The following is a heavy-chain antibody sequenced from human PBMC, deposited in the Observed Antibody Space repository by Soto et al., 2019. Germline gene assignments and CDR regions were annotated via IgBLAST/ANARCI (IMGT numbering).Heavy chain of an antibody. V-gene: IGHV4-30-4*01. J-gene: IGHJ4*02. Sequence: SETLSLTCTVSGGSISSGDYYWSWIRQPPGKGLEWIGYIYYSGSTYYNPSLKSRVTISVDTSKNQFSLELSSVTAADTAVYYCARQIPVTTDFAYWGQGILVTVSS. D-gene: IGHD4-17*01. CDR3: ARQIPVTTDFAY. CDR2: IYYSGST. CDR1: GGSISSGDYY.